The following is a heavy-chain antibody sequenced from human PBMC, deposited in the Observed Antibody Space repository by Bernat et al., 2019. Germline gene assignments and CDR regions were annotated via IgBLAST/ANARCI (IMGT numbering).Heavy chain of an antibody. CDR3: ARASSYSGTYETRNYFDS. V-gene: IGHV3-72*01. Sequence: EVQLVESGGGLVQPGGSLRLSCAASGFTFSDHYMDWVRQAPGKGLEWVGRSRNKDKTFTTEYAASVTGRFTISRDESKNSLYLQMNSPTTEDTAVYYCARASSYSGTYETRNYFDSWGQGTLVTVSS. CDR1: GFTFSDHY. J-gene: IGHJ4*02. CDR2: SRNKDKTFTT. D-gene: IGHD1-26*01.